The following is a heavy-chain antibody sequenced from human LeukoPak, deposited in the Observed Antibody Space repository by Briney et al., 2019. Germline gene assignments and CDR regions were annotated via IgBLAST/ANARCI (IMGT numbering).Heavy chain of an antibody. V-gene: IGHV5-51*01. J-gene: IGHJ3*02. CDR2: IYPGDSDT. CDR3: ALLIYDFGGAFDI. Sequence: GESLKISCKGSGYRFTSYWIGWVRQMPGKGLEWMGIIYPGDSDTRYSPSFQGQVTISADKSISTAYLQWSSLKASDTAMYYCALLIYDFGGAFDIWGQGTMVTVSS. CDR1: GYRFTSYW. D-gene: IGHD3-3*01.